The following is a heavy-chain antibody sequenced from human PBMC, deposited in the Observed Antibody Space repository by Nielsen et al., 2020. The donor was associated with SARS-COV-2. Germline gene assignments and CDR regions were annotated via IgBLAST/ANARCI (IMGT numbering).Heavy chain of an antibody. CDR3: ARDAVLLWFGELIDY. Sequence: SVKVSCKASGGTFSSYAISWVRQAPGQGLEWMGGIIPIFGTANYAQKLQGRVTMTTDTSTSTAYMELRSLRSDDTAVYYCARDAVLLWFGELIDYWGQGTLVTVSS. CDR2: IIPIFGTA. J-gene: IGHJ4*02. V-gene: IGHV1-69*05. CDR1: GGTFSSYA. D-gene: IGHD3-10*01.